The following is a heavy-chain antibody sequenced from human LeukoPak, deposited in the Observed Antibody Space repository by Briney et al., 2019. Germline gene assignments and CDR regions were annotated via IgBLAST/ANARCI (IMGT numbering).Heavy chain of an antibody. V-gene: IGHV1-69-2*01. CDR2: VDPEDGET. Sequence: GASVKVSCKASGYTFTSYGISWVRQAPGKGLEWMGVVDPEDGETIYAEKFQGRVTMSADRSTDTAYMELSSLRSEDTAVYYCATAWDFWSGYSLDSWGQGTLVTVSS. CDR3: ATAWDFWSGYSLDS. D-gene: IGHD3-3*01. J-gene: IGHJ4*02. CDR1: GYTFTSYG.